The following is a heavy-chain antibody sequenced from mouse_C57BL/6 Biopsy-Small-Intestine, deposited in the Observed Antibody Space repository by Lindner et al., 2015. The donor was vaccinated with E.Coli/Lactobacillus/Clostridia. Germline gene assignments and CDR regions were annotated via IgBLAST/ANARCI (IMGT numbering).Heavy chain of an antibody. CDR2: INPNSGGT. CDR1: GYTFTDYY. D-gene: IGHD2-4*01. V-gene: IGHV1-26*01. J-gene: IGHJ2*01. CDR3: ARYDYDGFDY. Sequence: LQESGASVKISCKASGYTFTDYYMNWVKQSHGKSLEWIGDINPNSGGTTYNQKFKGKATLTVDKSSSTAYMEFRSLTSEDSAVYYCARYDYDGFDYWGQGTTLTVSS.